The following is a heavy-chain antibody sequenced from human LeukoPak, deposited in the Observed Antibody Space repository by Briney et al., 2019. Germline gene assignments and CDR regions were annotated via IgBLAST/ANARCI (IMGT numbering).Heavy chain of an antibody. Sequence: PGGSLRLSCAASGFTFSSYGMHWVRQAPGKGLVWVSRIKRDGSSTAYADSVKGRFTISGDSAKLYLQMNSLRAEDTAVYYCASVGRYSSGWYPISQAMGVWGQGTTVIVSS. V-gene: IGHV3-74*01. J-gene: IGHJ6*02. CDR1: GFTFSSYG. CDR3: ASVGRYSSGWYPISQAMGV. D-gene: IGHD6-19*01. CDR2: IKRDGSST.